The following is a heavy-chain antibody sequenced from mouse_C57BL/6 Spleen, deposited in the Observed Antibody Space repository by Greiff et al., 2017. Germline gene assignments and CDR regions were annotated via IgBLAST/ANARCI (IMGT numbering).Heavy chain of an antibody. V-gene: IGHV1-50*01. Sequence: QVQLQQPGAELVKPGASVKLSCKASGYTFTSYWMQWVKQRPGQGLEWIGEIDPSDSYTNYNKKFKGKATLTVDTSSSAAYMKLSRLTSDDSAVYYGARYSNYAQFFAYWGQGTLVTVSA. CDR1: GYTFTSYW. CDR3: ARYSNYAQFFAY. J-gene: IGHJ3*01. D-gene: IGHD2-5*01. CDR2: IDPSDSYT.